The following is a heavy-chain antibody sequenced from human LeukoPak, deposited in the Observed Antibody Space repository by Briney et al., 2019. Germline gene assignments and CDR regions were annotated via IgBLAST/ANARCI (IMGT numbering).Heavy chain of an antibody. CDR2: ISSSGDST. J-gene: IGHJ3*02. D-gene: IGHD1-26*01. CDR3: AKDYVGQVPDAFDI. CDR1: GFIVSSDY. Sequence: GGSLRLSCAVSGFIVSSDYMSWVLQAPGKGLEWVSAISSSGDSTYYADSVKGRFTISRDNSKNTLYVHMNSLRAEDTAIYYCAKDYVGQVPDAFDIWGQGTMVTVSS. V-gene: IGHV3-23*01.